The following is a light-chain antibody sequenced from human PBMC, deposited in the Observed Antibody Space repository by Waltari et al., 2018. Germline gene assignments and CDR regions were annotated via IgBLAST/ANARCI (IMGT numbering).Light chain of an antibody. V-gene: IGLV1-36*01. CDR2: YDD. CDR1: SPNIGNTA. Sequence: QSVLTQPPSVSKAPRQRVTISCAGSSPNIGNTAVNWYQQLPGKAPKLLIYYDDLLPSGVSDRFSGSKSGTSASLAISGLQSEDEADYYCAAWDDSLSGLVFGGGTKLTVL. CDR3: AAWDDSLSGLV. J-gene: IGLJ2*01.